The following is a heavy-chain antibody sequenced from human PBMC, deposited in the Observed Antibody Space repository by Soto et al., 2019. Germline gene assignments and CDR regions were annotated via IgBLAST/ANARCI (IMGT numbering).Heavy chain of an antibody. V-gene: IGHV3-21*06. CDR1: GFTFKNYN. J-gene: IGHJ4*02. CDR3: ARDIASPGGDHFDS. Sequence: EVQLVESGGGLVKPGGSLRLFCTASGFTFKNYNMNWVRQAPGKGLEWVSAISAGGAYMFYADSVKGRFTISRDNAQNSRFLQMDSPRVEVTAVYYCARDIASPGGDHFDSWGQGTLVTVSS. CDR2: ISAGGAYM. D-gene: IGHD3-16*01.